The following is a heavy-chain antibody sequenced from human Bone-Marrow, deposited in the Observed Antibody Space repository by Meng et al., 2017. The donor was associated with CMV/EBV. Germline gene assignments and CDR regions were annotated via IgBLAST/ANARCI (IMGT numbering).Heavy chain of an antibody. Sequence: ASVKVSCKASGYTFTSYDINWVRQATGQGFEWMGWMNPNSGNTGYAQKFQGRVTITRNTSISTAYMELSSLRSEDTAVYYCARGINGYSGYDWSDPWGQGTLVTVSS. CDR2: MNPNSGNT. CDR3: ARGINGYSGYDWSDP. V-gene: IGHV1-8*03. J-gene: IGHJ5*02. D-gene: IGHD5-12*01. CDR1: GYTFTSYD.